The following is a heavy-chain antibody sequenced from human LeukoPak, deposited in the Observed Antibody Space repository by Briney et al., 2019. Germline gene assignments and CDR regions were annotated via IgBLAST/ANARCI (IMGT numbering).Heavy chain of an antibody. V-gene: IGHV3-21*01. CDR2: ISSSSSYI. J-gene: IGHJ3*02. CDR3: ARAQTYYYDSSGWDAFDI. D-gene: IGHD3-22*01. CDR1: GFTLSSYS. Sequence: GGSLRLSCAASGFTLSSYSMNWVRQAPGKGLEWVSSISSSSSYIYYADSVKGRFTISRDNAKNSLYLQMNSLGAEDTAVYYCARAQTYYYDSSGWDAFDIWGQGTMVTVSS.